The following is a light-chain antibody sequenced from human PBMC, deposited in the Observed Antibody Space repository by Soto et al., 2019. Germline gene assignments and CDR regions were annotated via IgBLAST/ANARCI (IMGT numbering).Light chain of an antibody. V-gene: IGKV3-15*01. CDR1: QSVSYN. Sequence: DIVMTQSPATLSVSPGERATLSCRASQSVSYNLAWYQHKPGQAPRLLIFGASTRPTGIPARFSGSGSGTEFILTISSLQSEDFAVYYCQHYNNYVTFGQGTRLEIK. J-gene: IGKJ5*01. CDR2: GAS. CDR3: QHYNNYVT.